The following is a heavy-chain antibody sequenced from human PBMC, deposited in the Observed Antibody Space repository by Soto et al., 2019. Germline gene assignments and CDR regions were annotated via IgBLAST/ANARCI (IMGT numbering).Heavy chain of an antibody. CDR1: GFTFSGHG. Sequence: PGGSLRLSCAASGFTFSGHGMHWVRQAPGKGLEWVAVISFDGSNKYYADSVKGRFTISRDNSKNTLYLQMHSLRAEDTAVYYCAKETYYYDSSSYSSPRDFDYWGQGTLVTVSS. D-gene: IGHD3-22*01. CDR2: ISFDGSNK. CDR3: AKETYYYDSSSYSSPRDFDY. V-gene: IGHV3-30*18. J-gene: IGHJ4*02.